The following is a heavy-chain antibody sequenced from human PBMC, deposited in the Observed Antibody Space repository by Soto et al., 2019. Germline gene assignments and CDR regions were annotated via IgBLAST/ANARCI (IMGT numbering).Heavy chain of an antibody. D-gene: IGHD6-6*01. CDR3: ARDRLVPDGYRMDV. CDR2: IKQDGSEK. Sequence: PGGSLRLSCAASGFTYSSYWMSWVRQAPGQGLEWVANIKQDGSEKYYVDSVKGRFTISRDNAKNSLYLQMNILRAQDTAVYYCARDRLVPDGYRMDVWGLGTTEAVSS. CDR1: GFTYSSYW. J-gene: IGHJ6*02. V-gene: IGHV3-7*01.